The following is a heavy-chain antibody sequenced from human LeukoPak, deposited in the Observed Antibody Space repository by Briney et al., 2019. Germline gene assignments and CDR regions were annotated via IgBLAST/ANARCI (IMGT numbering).Heavy chain of an antibody. CDR2: IIPIFGSA. Sequence: SVKVSCKASGGTFSSYAISWVRQAPGQGLEWMGGIIPIFGSANYAQKFQGRVTITSDESTSTAYMELSSLRSEDTAVYYCAREHYYQSSGYVGGNMDVWGQGTTVTVSS. V-gene: IGHV1-69*01. D-gene: IGHD3-22*01. J-gene: IGHJ6*02. CDR3: AREHYYQSSGYVGGNMDV. CDR1: GGTFSSYA.